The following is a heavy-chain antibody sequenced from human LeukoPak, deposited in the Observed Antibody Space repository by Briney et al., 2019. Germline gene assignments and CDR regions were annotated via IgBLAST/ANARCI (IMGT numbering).Heavy chain of an antibody. D-gene: IGHD3-22*01. Sequence: SVKVSCKASGATFSSYAISWVRQAPGQGLEWRGRIIPIFGTANYAQKFQGRVTITTDESTSTAYMELSSLRYEDTAVYYCARAQNTYYYDSSGYYYNYWGQGTLVTVSS. V-gene: IGHV1-69*05. CDR1: GATFSSYA. J-gene: IGHJ4*02. CDR2: IIPIFGTA. CDR3: ARAQNTYYYDSSGYYYNY.